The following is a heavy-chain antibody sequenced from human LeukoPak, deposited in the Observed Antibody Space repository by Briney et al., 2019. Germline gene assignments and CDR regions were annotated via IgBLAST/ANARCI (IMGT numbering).Heavy chain of an antibody. V-gene: IGHV4-34*01. CDR2: INHSGST. D-gene: IGHD3-22*01. CDR3: ARTVYYYDSSGYPKGWFDP. Sequence: SETLSLTCAVDGGSFSGYYWSWIRQPPGKGLGWIGEINHSGSTNFNPSLKSRVTISVDTSKNQFSLKLSSVTAADTAVYYCARTVYYYDSSGYPKGWFDPWGQGTLVTVSS. J-gene: IGHJ5*02. CDR1: GGSFSGYY.